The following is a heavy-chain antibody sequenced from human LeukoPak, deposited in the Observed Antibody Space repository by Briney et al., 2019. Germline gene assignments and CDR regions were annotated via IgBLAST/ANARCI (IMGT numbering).Heavy chain of an antibody. CDR1: GFTFSSYS. CDR2: ISSSSSYI. D-gene: IGHD3-3*01. CDR3: ARGFGVDMRRLDP. V-gene: IGHV3-21*01. Sequence: GGSLRLSCAAAGFTFSSYSMNWVRQAPGKGLEWVSSISSSSSYIYYADLVKGRFTISRDNAKNSLYLQMNSLRAEDTAVYYCARGFGVDMRRLDPWGQGTLVTVSS. J-gene: IGHJ5*02.